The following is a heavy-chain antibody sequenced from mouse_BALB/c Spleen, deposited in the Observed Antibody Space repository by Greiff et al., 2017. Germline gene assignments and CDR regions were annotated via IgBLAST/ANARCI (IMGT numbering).Heavy chain of an antibody. CDR2: INPYNGDT. J-gene: IGHJ2*01. CDR1: GYSFTGYF. Sequence: VQLQQSGPELVKPGASVKISCKASGYSFTGYFMNWVMQSHGKSLEWIGRINPYNGDTFYNQKFKGKATLTVDKSSSTAHMELRSLASEDSAVYYCAKGKYYFDYWGQGTTLTVSS. V-gene: IGHV1-20*02. CDR3: AKGKYYFDY.